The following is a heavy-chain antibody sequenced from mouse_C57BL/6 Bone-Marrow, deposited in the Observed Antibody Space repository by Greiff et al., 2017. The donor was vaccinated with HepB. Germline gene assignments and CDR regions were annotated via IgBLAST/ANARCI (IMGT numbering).Heavy chain of an antibody. V-gene: IGHV5-12*01. D-gene: IGHD6-2*01. CDR1: GFTFSDYY. Sequence: EVQGVESGGGLVQPGGSLKLSCAASGFTFSDYYMYWVRQTPEKRLEWVAYISNGGGSTYYPDTVKGRFTISRDNAKNTLYLQMSRLKSEDTAMYYCASLWGFAYWGQGTLVTVSA. CDR3: ASLWGFAY. J-gene: IGHJ3*01. CDR2: ISNGGGST.